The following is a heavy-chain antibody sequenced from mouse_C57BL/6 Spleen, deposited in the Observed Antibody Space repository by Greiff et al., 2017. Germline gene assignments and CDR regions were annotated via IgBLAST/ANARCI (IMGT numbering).Heavy chain of an antibody. Sequence: EVKLVESGPGLVKPSQSLSLTCSVTGYSITSGYYWNWIRQFPGNKLEWMGYISYDGSNNYNPSLKNRISITRDTSKNQFFLKLNSVTTEDTATYYCASYDGYPYWYFDVWGTGTTVTVSS. CDR3: ASYDGYPYWYFDV. CDR1: GYSITSGYY. V-gene: IGHV3-6*01. CDR2: ISYDGSN. D-gene: IGHD2-3*01. J-gene: IGHJ1*03.